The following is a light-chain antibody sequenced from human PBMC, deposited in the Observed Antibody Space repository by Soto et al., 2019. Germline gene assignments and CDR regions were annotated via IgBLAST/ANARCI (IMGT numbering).Light chain of an antibody. CDR3: QQSYSTPAT. V-gene: IGKV1-39*01. Sequence: DIQMTQSPSSLSATVGDRVTITCRASQSISSYLNWYQQKPGKAPKLLMYAASSLQSGVPSRFSGSGSGTDFTLTISSLQPEDFATYYCQQSYSTPATFGQGTKLEIK. J-gene: IGKJ2*01. CDR2: AAS. CDR1: QSISSY.